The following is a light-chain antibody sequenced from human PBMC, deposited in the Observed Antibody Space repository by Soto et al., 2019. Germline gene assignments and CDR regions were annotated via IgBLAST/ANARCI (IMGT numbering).Light chain of an antibody. CDR1: QSVSFY. V-gene: IGKV3-11*01. Sequence: EIVLTQSPATLSLSPGERATLSCRASQSVSFYLAWYQQKPGQAPGLLIYDASNRATGIPARFSGSGSGTDFTLTISSLEPEDFAVYYCQQRSNWPSFGQGTRLEIK. J-gene: IGKJ5*01. CDR3: QQRSNWPS. CDR2: DAS.